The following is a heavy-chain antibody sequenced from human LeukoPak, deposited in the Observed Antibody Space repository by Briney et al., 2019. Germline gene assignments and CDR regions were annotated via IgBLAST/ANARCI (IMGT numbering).Heavy chain of an antibody. V-gene: IGHV4-34*01. CDR1: GGSFSGYY. J-gene: IGHJ4*02. CDR3: ARVLGGGADY. CDR2: INHSGST. Sequence: SETLSLTCAVYGGSFSGYYWSWIRQPPGKGLEWIGEINHSGSTNYNPSLKSRVTISVDTSKNQFSLKLSSVTAADTAVYYCARVLGGGADYWGRGTLVTVSS. D-gene: IGHD3-10*01.